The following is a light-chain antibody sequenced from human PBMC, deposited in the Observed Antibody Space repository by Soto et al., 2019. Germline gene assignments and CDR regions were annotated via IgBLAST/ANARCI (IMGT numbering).Light chain of an antibody. CDR3: QQYGSSPPYT. Sequence: EIVLTQSPGTLSLSPGERATLSCRASQSVSSNYLAWYQQKPGQAPRLLIYGASSRATGIPDRFSGSVSGTHFTLTISRLEPEDFAVYYCQQYGSSPPYTFGQGTKLEIK. V-gene: IGKV3-20*01. CDR1: QSVSSNY. CDR2: GAS. J-gene: IGKJ2*01.